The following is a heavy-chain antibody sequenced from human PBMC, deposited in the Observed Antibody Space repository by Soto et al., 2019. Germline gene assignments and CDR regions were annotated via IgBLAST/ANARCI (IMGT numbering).Heavy chain of an antibody. V-gene: IGHV3-33*01. CDR3: ARDEGLGVNYYYYGMDL. CDR1: GFTFSSYG. J-gene: IGHJ6*02. D-gene: IGHD3-10*01. Sequence: QVQLVESGGGVVQPGRSLRLSCAASGFTFSSYGMHWVRQAPGKGLEWVAVIWYDGNNKYYADSVKGRFTISRDNSKNTLYLQINSLRAEDTAVYYCARDEGLGVNYYYYGMDLWGQGTTVTVSS. CDR2: IWYDGNNK.